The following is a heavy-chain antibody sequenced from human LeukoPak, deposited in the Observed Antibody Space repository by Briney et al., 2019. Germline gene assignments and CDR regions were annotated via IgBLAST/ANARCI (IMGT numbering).Heavy chain of an antibody. CDR2: ISGSGGST. J-gene: IGHJ4*02. V-gene: IGHV3-23*01. CDR1: GFTFSSYA. CDR3: AKDGVLWFGELSDY. Sequence: GGSLRLSCAASGFTFSSYAMSWVRQAPGKGLEWVSAISGSGGSTYYADSVKGRFTISRDNSKNTLYLQMNSLRAEDTAVYYCAKDGVLWFGELSDYWGQGTLVSVSS. D-gene: IGHD3-10*01.